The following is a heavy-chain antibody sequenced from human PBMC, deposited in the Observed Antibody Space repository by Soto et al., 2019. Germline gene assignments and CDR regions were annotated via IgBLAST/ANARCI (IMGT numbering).Heavy chain of an antibody. CDR1: GYTFSSYV. J-gene: IGHJ4*02. CDR3: TKDLVTTITTLGH. D-gene: IGHD4-17*01. Sequence: GGSLRLSCAASGYTFSSYVMTWVRQAPGKGLEWVSSISGVGTSKFYADSVKGRFTISRDNSKNILYLQMDSLRAEDTAVYYCTKDLVTTITTLGHWGQGTPVTVSS. CDR2: ISGVGTSK. V-gene: IGHV3-23*01.